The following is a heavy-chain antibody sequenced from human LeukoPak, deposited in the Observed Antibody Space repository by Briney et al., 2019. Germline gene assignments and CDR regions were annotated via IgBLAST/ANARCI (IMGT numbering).Heavy chain of an antibody. CDR2: ISTSGSTI. Sequence: PGGSLRLSCAASGFTFSDYYMSWIRQAPGKGLEWVSYISTSGSTIHYTDSLKGRFTISRDNAKNSLYLQMHSLRAEDTAVYYCARARTYFDYWGRGTRVTVSS. CDR1: GFTFSDYY. V-gene: IGHV3-11*04. CDR3: ARARTYFDY. J-gene: IGHJ4*02.